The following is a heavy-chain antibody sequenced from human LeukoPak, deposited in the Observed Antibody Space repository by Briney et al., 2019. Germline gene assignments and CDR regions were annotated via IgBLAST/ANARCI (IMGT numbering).Heavy chain of an antibody. CDR2: VKGDGIST. Sequence: GGSLRLSCAASGFDFSSNWMHWVRHAPGQGLVWVSRVKGDGISTNYADSVKGRFTISRDIAKNTLYLQMNSLRAEDTGVYYCAKDHYWSIDYWGRGTLVTVSS. CDR1: GFDFSSNW. CDR3: AKDHYWSIDY. J-gene: IGHJ4*02. D-gene: IGHD3-3*01. V-gene: IGHV3-74*01.